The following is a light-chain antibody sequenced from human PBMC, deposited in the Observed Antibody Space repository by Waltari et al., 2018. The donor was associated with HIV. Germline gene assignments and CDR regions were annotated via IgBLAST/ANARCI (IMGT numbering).Light chain of an antibody. CDR2: DVS. CDR1: SSDVGGYNY. CDR3: CSYSGSYTLV. Sequence: QSALTQPRSVSGSPGQSVTISCTGTSSDVGGYNYVSWYQHHPGKAPQLMIYDVSKRPSVVPDRFSCSTSGNTSSLTSSGLQAEDEADYYCCSYSGSYTLVVGGGTKRTVL. V-gene: IGLV2-11*01. J-gene: IGLJ2*01.